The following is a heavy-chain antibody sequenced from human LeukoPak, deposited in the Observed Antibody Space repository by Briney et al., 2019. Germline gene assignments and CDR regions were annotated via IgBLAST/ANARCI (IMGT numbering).Heavy chain of an antibody. V-gene: IGHV4-4*07. CDR3: ARGAGYSREVNYYHYMDV. CDR1: GGSISGYY. D-gene: IGHD5-12*01. J-gene: IGHJ6*03. CDR2: IYTSGTT. Sequence: SETLSLTCTVSGGSISGYYWSWIRQPAGKGLEWIGRIYTSGTTHDNPSLKSRVTMSVDTSKNQVSLKVSSVTAADTAVYYCARGAGYSREVNYYHYMDVWGKGTTVTVSS.